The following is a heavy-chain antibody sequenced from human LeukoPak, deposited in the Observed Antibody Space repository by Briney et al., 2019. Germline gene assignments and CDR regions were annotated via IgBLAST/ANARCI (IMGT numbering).Heavy chain of an antibody. CDR2: TNHSGST. Sequence: SETLSLTCTVSGGSISSGDYYWSWIRQPPGKGLEWIGETNHSGSTNYNPSLKSRVSISVDTSKNQFSLRLSSVTAADTAVYYCARGAAGYSYGWGQGTLVTVSS. CDR1: GGSISSGDYY. CDR3: ARGAAGYSYG. J-gene: IGHJ4*02. V-gene: IGHV4-61*08. D-gene: IGHD5-18*01.